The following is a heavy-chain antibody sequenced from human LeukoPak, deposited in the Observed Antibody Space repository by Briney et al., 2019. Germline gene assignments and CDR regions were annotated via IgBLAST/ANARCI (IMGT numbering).Heavy chain of an antibody. V-gene: IGHV3-21*01. J-gene: IGHJ3*02. CDR2: IISSSSYI. D-gene: IGHD3-22*01. Sequence: GGPLRLSCPPSGFTFNTYTINGSRQAPGRGREGFSSIISSSSYIYYADSVKGRFTISRDNAKNSLYLQMNSLRAEDTAVYYCARDLGRSGYYTIDAFDIWGQGTMVTVSS. CDR1: GFTFNTYT. CDR3: ARDLGRSGYYTIDAFDI.